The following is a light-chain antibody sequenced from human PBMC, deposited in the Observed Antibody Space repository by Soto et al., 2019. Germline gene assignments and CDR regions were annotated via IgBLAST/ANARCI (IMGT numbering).Light chain of an antibody. CDR3: QAYDDRLGGSRV. V-gene: IGLV1-40*01. Sequence: QSVLTQPPSVSGAPGQRVTISCTGSSSNIGAGYGVQWYQQLPGTAPKLLIYGNTNRPSGVPDRFSGSRSGTSASLAITGRQAEDEADDYCQAYDDRLGGSRVFGGGTKLTVL. CDR1: SSNIGAGYG. CDR2: GNT. J-gene: IGLJ3*02.